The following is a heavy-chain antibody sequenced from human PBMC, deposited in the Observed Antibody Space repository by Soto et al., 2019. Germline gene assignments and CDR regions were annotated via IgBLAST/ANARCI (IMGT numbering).Heavy chain of an antibody. CDR1: GGSFSGYY. CDR3: ARVPYYDILTGYSLDY. Sequence: SETLSLTCAVYGGSFSGYYWSWIRQPPGKGLEWIGEINHSGSTNYNPSLKSRVTISVDTSKNQFSLKLSSVTAADTAVYYCARVPYYDILTGYSLDYWGQGTLVTVS. CDR2: INHSGST. D-gene: IGHD3-9*01. V-gene: IGHV4-34*01. J-gene: IGHJ4*02.